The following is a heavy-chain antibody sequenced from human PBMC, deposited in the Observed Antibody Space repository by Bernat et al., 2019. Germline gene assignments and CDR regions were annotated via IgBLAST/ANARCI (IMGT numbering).Heavy chain of an antibody. J-gene: IGHJ6*03. CDR2: IYSGGNT. CDR3: ARGYGDYANYYYMDV. D-gene: IGHD4-17*01. V-gene: IGHV3-53*02. CDR1: GFTVSSNY. Sequence: EVQLVETGGGLIQPGGSLRLSCAASGFTVSSNYMSWVRQAPGKGLEWVSVIYSGGNTYYADSVKGRFTISRDNSKNTLSLQMNSLRGEDTAVYYCARGYGDYANYYYMDVWGKGTTVTVSS.